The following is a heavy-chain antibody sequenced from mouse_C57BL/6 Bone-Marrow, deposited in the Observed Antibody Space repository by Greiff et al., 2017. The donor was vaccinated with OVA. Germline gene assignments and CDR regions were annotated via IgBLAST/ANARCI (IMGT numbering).Heavy chain of an antibody. CDR2: ISSGSSTI. J-gene: IGHJ2*01. Sequence: DVQLVESGGGLVKPGGSLKLSCAASGFTFSDYGMHWVRQAPEKGLEWVAYISSGSSTIYYADTVKGRFTISRDNAKNTLFLQMTSLRSEDTAMYYCARGVTTVVAGDYFDYWGQGTTLTVSS. V-gene: IGHV5-17*01. D-gene: IGHD1-1*01. CDR1: GFTFSDYG. CDR3: ARGVTTVVAGDYFDY.